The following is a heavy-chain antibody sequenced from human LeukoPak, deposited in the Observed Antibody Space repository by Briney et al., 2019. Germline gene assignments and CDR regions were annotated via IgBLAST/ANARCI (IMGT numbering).Heavy chain of an antibody. CDR3: ATSPGVVPAAMAQAKTGGLDYYYYYGMDV. V-gene: IGHV4-34*01. D-gene: IGHD2-2*01. CDR2: INHSGST. J-gene: IGHJ6*02. CDR1: GGSFSGYY. Sequence: SETLSLTCAAYGGSFSGYYWSWIRQPPGKGLEWIGEINHSGSTNYNPSLKSRVAISVDTSKNQFSLKLSAVTAADTAVYYCATSPGVVPAAMAQAKTGGLDYYYYYGMDVWGQGTTVTVSS.